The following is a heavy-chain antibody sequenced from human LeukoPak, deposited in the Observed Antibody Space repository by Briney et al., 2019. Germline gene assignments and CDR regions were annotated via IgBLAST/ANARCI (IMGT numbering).Heavy chain of an antibody. J-gene: IGHJ4*02. CDR3: ARGAESSSWSLDY. CDR1: GGSISSSTW. CDR2: VFYSGST. Sequence: PSETLSLTCAVSGGSISSSTWWTWVRQPPGKGLEWIGEVFYSGSTNSNPSLKSRLTMSVDESKHEFSLKLSSVTAADTAVYYCARGAESSSWSLDYWGQGTLVTVSS. V-gene: IGHV4-4*02. D-gene: IGHD6-13*01.